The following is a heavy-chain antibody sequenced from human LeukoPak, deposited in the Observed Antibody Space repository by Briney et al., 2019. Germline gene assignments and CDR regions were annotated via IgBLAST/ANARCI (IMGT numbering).Heavy chain of an antibody. CDR3: ARIIAVAGTHGLFDI. CDR2: INHSGST. Sequence: SETLSLTCAVYGGSFSGYYWSWIRQPPGRGLEWIGEINHSGSTNYNPSLKRRVTISVDTSKNQFSLKLSSVTAADTAVYYCARIIAVAGTHGLFDIWGQGTMVTVSS. CDR1: GGSFSGYY. D-gene: IGHD6-19*01. V-gene: IGHV4-34*01. J-gene: IGHJ3*02.